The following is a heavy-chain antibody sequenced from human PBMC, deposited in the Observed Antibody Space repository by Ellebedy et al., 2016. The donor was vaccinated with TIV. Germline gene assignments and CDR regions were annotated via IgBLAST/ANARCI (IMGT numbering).Heavy chain of an antibody. Sequence: GESLKISCAASGFTFSSYSMNWVRQAPGKGLEWVSSISSSSSTIYYADSVKGRFTISRDNAKNSLYLQMNSLRDEDTAVYYCARVPPAAHLWGFDPWGQGTLVTVSS. D-gene: IGHD2-2*01. V-gene: IGHV3-48*02. CDR3: ARVPPAAHLWGFDP. J-gene: IGHJ5*02. CDR1: GFTFSSYS. CDR2: ISSSSSTI.